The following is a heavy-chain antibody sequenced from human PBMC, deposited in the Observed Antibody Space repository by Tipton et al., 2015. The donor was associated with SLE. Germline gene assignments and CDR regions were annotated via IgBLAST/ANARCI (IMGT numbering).Heavy chain of an antibody. J-gene: IGHJ4*02. Sequence: SLRLSCAASGFTFNRYWMSWVRQAPGQGLEWVANIKQDGSEKDYVDSVKGRFTISRDNAKNSLYLQMNRLRVEDTAVYYFASSFYCGGDCDPYYFDYWGQGTLVTVSS. CDR3: ASSFYCGGDCDPYYFDY. CDR1: GFTFNRYW. V-gene: IGHV3-7*01. D-gene: IGHD2-21*01. CDR2: IKQDGSEK.